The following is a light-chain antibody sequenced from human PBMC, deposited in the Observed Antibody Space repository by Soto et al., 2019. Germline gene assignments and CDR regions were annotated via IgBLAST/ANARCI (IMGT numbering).Light chain of an antibody. Sequence: IQMTQSPSSLSASVGDRVTITCRASQGISSYLAWYQQKPGKAPKLLIYAASTLQSGVPSRFSGSGSGTDFTLTISCLQSEDFATYYCQQYYIYPRTFGQGTKVDIK. CDR3: QQYYIYPRT. CDR2: AAS. CDR1: QGISSY. V-gene: IGKV1-8*01. J-gene: IGKJ1*01.